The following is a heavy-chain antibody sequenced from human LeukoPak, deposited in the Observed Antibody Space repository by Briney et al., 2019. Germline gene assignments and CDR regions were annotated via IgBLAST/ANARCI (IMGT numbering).Heavy chain of an antibody. D-gene: IGHD6-19*01. CDR2: ISAYNGNT. Sequence: ASVKVSCKASGYTFTSYGISWVRQAPGQGLKWMGWISAYNGNTNYAQKLQGRVTMTTDTSASTAYMELSSLRSEDTAVYYCARDWALSSSGWSPSDDYWGQGTLVTVSS. J-gene: IGHJ4*02. CDR3: ARDWALSSSGWSPSDDY. V-gene: IGHV1-18*01. CDR1: GYTFTSYG.